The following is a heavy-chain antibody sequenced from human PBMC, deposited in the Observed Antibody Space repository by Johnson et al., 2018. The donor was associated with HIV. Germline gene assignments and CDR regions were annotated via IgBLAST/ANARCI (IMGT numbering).Heavy chain of an antibody. V-gene: IGHV3-33*06. D-gene: IGHD3-22*01. CDR3: AKGGADYSDSRGYSENDAFDI. CDR1: GFTFSGSA. J-gene: IGHJ3*02. Sequence: QVQLVESGGGLVQPGGSLKLSCAASGFTFSGSAMHWVRQAPGKGLEWVAVIWYDGSNKYYADSVKGRFTISRDNSKNTLYLQMNSLRAEDTAVYYCAKGGADYSDSRGYSENDAFDIWGQGTMVTVSS. CDR2: IWYDGSNK.